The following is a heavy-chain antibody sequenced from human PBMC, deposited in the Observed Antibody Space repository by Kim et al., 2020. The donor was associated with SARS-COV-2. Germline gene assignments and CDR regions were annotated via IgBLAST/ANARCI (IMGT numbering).Heavy chain of an antibody. V-gene: IGHV4-59*13. CDR2: IYYSGST. J-gene: IGHJ4*02. Sequence: SETLSLTCTVSGGSISSYYWSWIRQPPGKGLAWIGYIYYSGSTNYNPSLKSRVTISVDTSKNQFSLKLSSVTAADTAVYYCARVLWFGELRRRWYFDYWGQGTLVTVSS. D-gene: IGHD3-10*01. CDR3: ARVLWFGELRRRWYFDY. CDR1: GGSISSYY.